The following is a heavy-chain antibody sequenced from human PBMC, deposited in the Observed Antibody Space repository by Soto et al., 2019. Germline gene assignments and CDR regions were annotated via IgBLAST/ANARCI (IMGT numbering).Heavy chain of an antibody. CDR1: GFTFSGDG. CDR3: AKGRLQYYYGSVVCFDY. J-gene: IGHJ4*02. V-gene: IGHV3-74*01. CDR2: INRDGSRT. Sequence: GGSLRLSCAASGFTFSGDGMRWVSQGEGKGLEWVSRINRDGSRTYYADSVKGRFTISRDNSKNMVYLQMNSLKTEDTGIYYCAKGRLQYYYGSVVCFDYWGQGTLVTVSS. D-gene: IGHD3-10*01.